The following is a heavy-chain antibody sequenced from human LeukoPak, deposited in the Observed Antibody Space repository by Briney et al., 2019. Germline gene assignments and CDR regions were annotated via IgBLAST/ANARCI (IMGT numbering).Heavy chain of an antibody. CDR3: ARVGYSYGLDY. D-gene: IGHD5-18*01. J-gene: IGHJ4*02. V-gene: IGHV4-59*01. CDR2: IYYSGST. Sequence: SETLSLTCTVSGGSISSYYWSWIRQPPGKGLEWIGYIYYSGSTNYNPSLTSRVTISVDTSKNQFSLKLSSVTAADTAVYYCARVGYSYGLDYWGQGTLVTVSS. CDR1: GGSISSYY.